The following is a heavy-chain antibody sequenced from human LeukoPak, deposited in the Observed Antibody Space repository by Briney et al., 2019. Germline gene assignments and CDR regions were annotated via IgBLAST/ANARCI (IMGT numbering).Heavy chain of an antibody. Sequence: PSEPLSLTCTVSGGSISSSSSYYWGWIRQPTGKGLEWLGSIFYNGDTYYNPSLKSRVTISVDTSEMQIALKLTSVTDADTAVYYCGRVQRGNYYYYYMDVWGKGTTVIVSS. J-gene: IGHJ6*03. CDR1: GGSISSSSSYY. V-gene: IGHV4-39*01. CDR3: GRVQRGNYYYYYMDV. CDR2: IFYNGDT.